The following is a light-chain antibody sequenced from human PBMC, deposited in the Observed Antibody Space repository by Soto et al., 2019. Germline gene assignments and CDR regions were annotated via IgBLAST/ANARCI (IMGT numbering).Light chain of an antibody. V-gene: IGLV2-14*01. CDR1: SSDVGGYNY. Sequence: QSLLTQPASLSGSPGQSITISCTGTSSDVGGYNYVSWYQQHPGKAPKIIIYEVTNRPSGVSNRFSGSKSGNTASLTISGLQAEDDADYYCSSFTSRFTFNYIFGTGTKVTVL. CDR2: EVT. J-gene: IGLJ1*01. CDR3: SSFTSRFTFNYI.